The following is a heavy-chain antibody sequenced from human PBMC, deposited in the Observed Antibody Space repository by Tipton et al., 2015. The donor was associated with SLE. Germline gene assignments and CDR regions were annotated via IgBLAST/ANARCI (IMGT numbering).Heavy chain of an antibody. CDR2: IIPLLVTS. D-gene: IGHD2-21*01. CDR3: ARVGDWDHYYYMDV. J-gene: IGHJ6*03. Sequence: QSGPEVKKPGSSVKVFCKASGDTFSSYAISWVRQAPGQGLEWMGGIIPLLVTSNYAQKFQGRVTIAADESTGTAYMELNNLRSDDTAVYYCARVGDWDHYYYMDVWGKGTTVTVSS. CDR1: GDTFSSYA. V-gene: IGHV1-69*01.